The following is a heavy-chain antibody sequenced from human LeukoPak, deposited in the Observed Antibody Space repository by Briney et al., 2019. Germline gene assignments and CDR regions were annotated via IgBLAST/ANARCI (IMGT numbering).Heavy chain of an antibody. D-gene: IGHD6-13*01. CDR3: ARVGSTVAAGTPEY. CDR2: ISGSGSHT. CDR1: GFTFSDYY. V-gene: IGHV3-11*06. Sequence: PGGSLRLSCAASGFTFSDYYMSWIRQAPGKGLEWVSYISGSGSHTIYADSVKGRFTVSRDNAKNSLSLQVNSLRADDTAIYYCARVGSTVAAGTPEYWGQGTLVTVSS. J-gene: IGHJ4*02.